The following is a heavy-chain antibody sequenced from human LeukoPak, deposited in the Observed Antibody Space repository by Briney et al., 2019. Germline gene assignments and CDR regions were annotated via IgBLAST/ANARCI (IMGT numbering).Heavy chain of an antibody. D-gene: IGHD3-10*01. Sequence: GRSLRLSCAASGFTFSSYGMHWVRQAPGKGLEWVAVISYDGSNKYYADSVKGRFTISRDNSKNTLYLQMNSLRAEDTAVYYCAKAGKLGKAFDYWGQGTLVTVS. CDR1: GFTFSSYG. CDR3: AKAGKLGKAFDY. V-gene: IGHV3-30*18. CDR2: ISYDGSNK. J-gene: IGHJ4*02.